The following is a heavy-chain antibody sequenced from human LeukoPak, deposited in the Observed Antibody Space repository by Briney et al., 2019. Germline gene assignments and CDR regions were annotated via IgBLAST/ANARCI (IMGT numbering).Heavy chain of an antibody. CDR1: GGTFSSYA. V-gene: IGHV1-69*04. CDR2: IIPILGIA. CDR3: ARDDSSGYDDY. Sequence: GASVNVSCKASGGTFSSYAISWVRRAPGQGLEWMGRIIPILGIANYAQKFQGRVTITADKSTSTAYMELSSLRSEDTAVYYCARDDSSGYDDYWGQGTLVTVSS. D-gene: IGHD3-22*01. J-gene: IGHJ4*02.